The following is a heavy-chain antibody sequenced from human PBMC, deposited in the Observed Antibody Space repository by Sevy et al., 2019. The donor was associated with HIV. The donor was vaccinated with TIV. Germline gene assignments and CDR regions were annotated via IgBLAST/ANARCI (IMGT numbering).Heavy chain of an antibody. D-gene: IGHD4-17*01. J-gene: IGHJ5*02. V-gene: IGHV3-30-3*01. Sequence: GGSLRLSCPASGFTFSSYAMHWVRQAPGKGLEWVAIISYDGSNKYYADSVKGRFTISRDNSKNMLYLQMSSLRAEDTAMYYCARDQHDYAGNIRTGWFDPWGQGILVTVSS. CDR3: ARDQHDYAGNIRTGWFDP. CDR1: GFTFSSYA. CDR2: ISYDGSNK.